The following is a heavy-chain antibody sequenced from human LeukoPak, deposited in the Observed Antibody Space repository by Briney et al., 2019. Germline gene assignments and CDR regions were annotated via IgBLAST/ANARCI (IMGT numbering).Heavy chain of an antibody. CDR3: ALSIAAATREPGSYYYYGMDV. Sequence: QPGGSLILSCSASGFTFSSYAMYWVRQAPGKGLEYVSAISSNGDRTYYADSVKGRFTISRDNSKNTLYLQVSSLRAEDTAVYYCALSIAAATREPGSYYYYGMDVWGQGTTVTVSS. CDR1: GFTFSSYA. D-gene: IGHD6-13*01. V-gene: IGHV3-64D*06. CDR2: ISSNGDRT. J-gene: IGHJ6*02.